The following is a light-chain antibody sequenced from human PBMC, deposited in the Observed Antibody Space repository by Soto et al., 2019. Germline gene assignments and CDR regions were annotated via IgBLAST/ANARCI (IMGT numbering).Light chain of an antibody. CDR2: GNS. CDR3: QSFDSSLSGYV. J-gene: IGLJ1*01. V-gene: IGLV1-40*01. CDR1: SSNIGAGYD. Sequence: QLVLTQPPSVSGAPGQRVTISCTGSSSNIGAGYDVHWYQQLPGTAPKLLMYGNSNRPSGVPDRFSGSKSDTSASLAITGLQAEDEADYYCQSFDSSLSGYVFGTGTKLTVL.